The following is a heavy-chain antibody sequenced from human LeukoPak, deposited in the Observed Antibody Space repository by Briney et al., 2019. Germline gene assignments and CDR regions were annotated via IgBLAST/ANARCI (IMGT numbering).Heavy chain of an antibody. D-gene: IGHD3-10*01. J-gene: IGHJ3*02. V-gene: IGHV1-18*04. Sequence: GASVKVSCKASGYSFSKYGISWVRQAPGQGLEWMGWISAYNGKTKYGQKVQGRVTMTTDPSTSTAYMELRSLISDDTAVYYCARDRQSEGFGELSLYAFDIWGQGTAVTVSS. CDR1: GYSFSKYG. CDR2: ISAYNGKT. CDR3: ARDRQSEGFGELSLYAFDI.